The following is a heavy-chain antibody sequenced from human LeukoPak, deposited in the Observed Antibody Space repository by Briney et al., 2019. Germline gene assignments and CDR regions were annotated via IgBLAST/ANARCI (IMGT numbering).Heavy chain of an antibody. Sequence: PGGSLRLSCAASGFTFSSYAMSWVRQAPGKGLEWVSAISGSGGSTYYADSVKGRFTISRDNSKNTLYLQMNSLRAEDTAVYYCAKAPLYYYDSSGYYSDDAFDIWGQGTMVTVSS. V-gene: IGHV3-23*01. CDR1: GFTFSSYA. CDR3: AKAPLYYYDSSGYYSDDAFDI. CDR2: ISGSGGST. J-gene: IGHJ3*02. D-gene: IGHD3-22*01.